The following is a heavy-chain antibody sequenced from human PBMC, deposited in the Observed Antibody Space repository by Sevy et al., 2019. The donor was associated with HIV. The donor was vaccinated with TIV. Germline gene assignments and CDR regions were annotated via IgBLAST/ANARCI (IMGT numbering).Heavy chain of an antibody. J-gene: IGHJ4*02. CDR1: GFTFSKYS. Sequence: GGSLRLSCAASGFTFSKYSMSWVRQPPGKGLGWGSTLSFGWGEINYANSVKGRLTIFRENSKSSVYLQMNNLRPEDTAVYYCAREGCTKPHDYWGQGTLVTVSS. D-gene: IGHD2-8*01. CDR2: LSFGWGEI. V-gene: IGHV3-23*01. CDR3: AREGCTKPHDY.